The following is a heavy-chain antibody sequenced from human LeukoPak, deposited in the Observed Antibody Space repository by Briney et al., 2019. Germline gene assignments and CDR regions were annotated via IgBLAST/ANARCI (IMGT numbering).Heavy chain of an antibody. CDR2: INFSGYT. CDR3: ARVGSTPAKFDH. V-gene: IGHV4-34*01. CDR1: GVSFGRYS. D-gene: IGHD2-2*01. J-gene: IGHJ4*02. Sequence: PSETLSLTCAVSGVSFGRYSWTWIRQSPGKGLGCIGEINFSGYTKYNPSLKSRVTMSVDTSKNQFSLKLASVTAADTAIYFCARVGSTPAKFDHWGQGTLVTVSS.